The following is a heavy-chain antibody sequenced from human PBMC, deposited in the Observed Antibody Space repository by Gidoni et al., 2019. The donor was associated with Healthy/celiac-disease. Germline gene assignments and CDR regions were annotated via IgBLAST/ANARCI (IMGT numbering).Heavy chain of an antibody. V-gene: IGHV3-48*03. CDR3: ARGMTTVTTVYFDY. CDR1: GFTFSRYE. D-gene: IGHD4-17*01. J-gene: IGHJ4*02. Sequence: EVQLVESGGGLVQPGGSLRLSCAASGFTFSRYEMNWVRQAPGKGLEWVSYISSSGSTIYYADSVKGRFTISRDNAKNSLYLQMNSLRAEDTAVYYWARGMTTVTTVYFDYWGQGTLVTVSS. CDR2: ISSSGSTI.